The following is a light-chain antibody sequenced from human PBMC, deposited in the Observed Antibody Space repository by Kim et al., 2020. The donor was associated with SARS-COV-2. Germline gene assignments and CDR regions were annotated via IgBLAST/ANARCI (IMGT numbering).Light chain of an antibody. Sequence: SLSPGDEATLSCRASQGVGTSLVWYQQKPGQAPRLLIYAASSRATGTPDRFSGSGSGTDFTLTISRLEPEDFAVYYCQQYGSSLTFGGGTKVEIK. J-gene: IGKJ4*01. CDR3: QQYGSSLT. V-gene: IGKV3-20*01. CDR2: AAS. CDR1: QGVGTS.